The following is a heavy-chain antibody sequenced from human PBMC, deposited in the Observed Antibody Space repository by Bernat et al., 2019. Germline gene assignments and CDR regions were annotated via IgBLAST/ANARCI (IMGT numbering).Heavy chain of an antibody. D-gene: IGHD5-12*01. Sequence: QLQLQESGPGLVKPSETLSLTCTVSGGSISSSSYYRGWIRQPPGKGLEWIGSIYYSGSTYYNPSLKSRVTISVDTSKNQFSLKLSSVTAADTAVYYCARGIVATGYYFDYWGQGTLVTVSS. CDR1: GGSISSSSYY. CDR3: ARGIVATGYYFDY. J-gene: IGHJ4*02. CDR2: IYYSGST. V-gene: IGHV4-39*07.